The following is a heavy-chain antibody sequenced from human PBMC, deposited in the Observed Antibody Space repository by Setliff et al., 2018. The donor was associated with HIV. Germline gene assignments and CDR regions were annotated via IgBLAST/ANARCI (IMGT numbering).Heavy chain of an antibody. CDR2: INHSGST. Sequence: KTSETLSLTCAVYGGSASGYYWTWMRHLPGRGLQWIGEINHSGSTTYNPSLKSRVTISVDTSKDQFSLKLSSVTVADTAVYYCARDEHGYNSNWYGVDWGQGTLVTVSS. J-gene: IGHJ4*02. V-gene: IGHV4-34*01. CDR1: GGSASGYY. D-gene: IGHD6-13*01. CDR3: ARDEHGYNSNWYGVD.